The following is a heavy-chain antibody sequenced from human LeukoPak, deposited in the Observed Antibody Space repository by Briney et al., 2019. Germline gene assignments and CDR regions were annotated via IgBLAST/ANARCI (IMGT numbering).Heavy chain of an antibody. CDR3: ALNWREVPSGAFDI. Sequence: GGSLRLSCAASGFTFSNYAMSWVRQAPGKGLEWVSAISGSGGSTYYADSVKGRFTISRDNSKNTLYLQMNSLRAEGTAVYYCALNWREVPSGAFDIWGQGTMVTVSS. CDR1: GFTFSNYA. V-gene: IGHV3-23*01. D-gene: IGHD3-16*02. CDR2: ISGSGGST. J-gene: IGHJ3*02.